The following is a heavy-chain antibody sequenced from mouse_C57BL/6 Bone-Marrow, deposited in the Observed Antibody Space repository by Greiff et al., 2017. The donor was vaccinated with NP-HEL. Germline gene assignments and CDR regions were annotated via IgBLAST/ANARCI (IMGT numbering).Heavy chain of an antibody. Sequence: EVQLQESGPVLVKPGASVKMSCKASGYTFTDYYMNWVKQSHGKSLEWIGVINPYNGGTSYNQKFKGKATLTVDKSSSTAYMELNSLTSEDSAVYYCARQDYDYGREYGGQGTTLTVSS. V-gene: IGHV1-19*01. J-gene: IGHJ2*01. CDR1: GYTFTDYY. D-gene: IGHD2-4*01. CDR2: INPYNGGT. CDR3: ARQDYDYGREY.